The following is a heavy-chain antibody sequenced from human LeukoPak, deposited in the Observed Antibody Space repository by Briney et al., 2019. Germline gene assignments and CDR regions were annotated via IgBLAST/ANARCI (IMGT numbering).Heavy chain of an antibody. CDR2: INHSGST. D-gene: IGHD5-18*01. J-gene: IGHJ4*02. V-gene: IGHV4-34*01. Sequence: PSETLSLTCAVYGGSFCGYYWSWLRQPPGKGVEWIGEINHSGSTNYNPSLKSRVTISVDASKNQFSLKLSSVTAADTAVYYCARGDTTIYYFDYWGQGTRVTVSS. CDR1: GGSFCGYY. CDR3: ARGDTTIYYFDY.